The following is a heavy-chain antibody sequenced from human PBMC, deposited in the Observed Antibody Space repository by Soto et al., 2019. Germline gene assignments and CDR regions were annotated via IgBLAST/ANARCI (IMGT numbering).Heavy chain of an antibody. CDR1: GYTFTSYD. V-gene: IGHV1-8*01. CDR2: MNPNSGNT. CDR3: VRVDCSGGSCYCPDP. D-gene: IGHD2-15*01. Sequence: ASVKVSCKASGYTFTSYDINWVRQATGQGLEWMGWMNPNSGNTGYAQKFQGRVTMTRNTSISTAYMELSSLRSEDTAVYYWVRVDCSGGSCYCPDPWGQGTLVTVSS. J-gene: IGHJ5*02.